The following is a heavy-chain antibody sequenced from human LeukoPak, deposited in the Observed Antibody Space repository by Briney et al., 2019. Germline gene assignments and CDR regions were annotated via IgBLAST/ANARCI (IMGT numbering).Heavy chain of an antibody. CDR3: ARTAGLDVRTESDY. CDR1: GYTFTSYG. CDR2: ISAYNGNT. D-gene: IGHD3-10*02. J-gene: IGHJ4*02. V-gene: IGHV1-18*01. Sequence: GASVKVSCKASGYTFTSYGISWVRQAPGQGLEWMGWISAYNGNTNYAQKLQGRVTMTTDTSTSTAYMELRSLRSDDTAVYYCARTAGLDVRTESDYWGQGTLVTVSS.